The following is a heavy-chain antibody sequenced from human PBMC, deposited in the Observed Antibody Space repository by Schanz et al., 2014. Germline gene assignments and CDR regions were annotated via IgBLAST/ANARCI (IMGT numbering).Heavy chain of an antibody. J-gene: IGHJ6*02. CDR3: ARSGVDV. CDR1: GITFSTYS. D-gene: IGHD3-10*01. Sequence: VQLVESGGGVVQPGGSLRLSCAASGITFSTYSINWVRQAPGKGLEWVSSISSSTNYIYYADSVKGRFTISRDNAKNSLCLQMNSLRAEDTAVYYCARSGVDVWGQGTTVTVSS. V-gene: IGHV3-21*01. CDR2: ISSSTNYI.